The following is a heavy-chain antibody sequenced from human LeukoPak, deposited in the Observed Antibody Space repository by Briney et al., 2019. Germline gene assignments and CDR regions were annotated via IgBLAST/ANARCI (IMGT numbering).Heavy chain of an antibody. CDR2: INHSGST. CDR1: GFTFSSYA. D-gene: IGHD4-17*01. V-gene: IGHV4-34*01. CDR3: ARTGLRRYYYYMDV. Sequence: GSLRLSCAASGFTFSSYAMSWVRQAPGKGLEWIGEINHSGSTNYNPSLKSRVTISVDTSKNQFSLKLSSVTAADTAVYYCARTGLRRYYYYMDVWGKGTTVTVSS. J-gene: IGHJ6*03.